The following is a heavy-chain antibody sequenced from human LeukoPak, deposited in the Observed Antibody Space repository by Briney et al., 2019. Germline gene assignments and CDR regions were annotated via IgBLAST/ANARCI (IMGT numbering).Heavy chain of an antibody. CDR1: GGSISSYY. V-gene: IGHV4-4*07. CDR3: ARDGGSYYYYYMDV. CDR2: IYTSGST. Sequence: SETLSLTCTVSGGSISSYYWSWIRQPAGKGLEWIGRIYTSGSTNYNPSLKSRVTISVDTSKNQFSLKLSSVTAADTAVYYCARDGGSYYYYYMDVWGKGTTVAISS. J-gene: IGHJ6*03. D-gene: IGHD1-26*01.